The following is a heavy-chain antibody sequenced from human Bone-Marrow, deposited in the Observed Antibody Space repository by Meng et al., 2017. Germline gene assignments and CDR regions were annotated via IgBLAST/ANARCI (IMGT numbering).Heavy chain of an antibody. CDR1: GGTFSSYA. V-gene: IGHV1-69*05. J-gene: IGHJ6*02. CDR2: IIPIFGTA. CDR3: AREGGMQQQPQHYYYYYGMDV. Sequence: SVKVSCKASGGTFSSYAISWVRQAPGQGLEWMGGIIPIFGTANYAQKFQGRVTITTDESTSTAYMELSSLRSEDTAVYYCAREGGMQQQPQHYYYYYGMDVWGQGTTVTVSS. D-gene: IGHD6-13*01.